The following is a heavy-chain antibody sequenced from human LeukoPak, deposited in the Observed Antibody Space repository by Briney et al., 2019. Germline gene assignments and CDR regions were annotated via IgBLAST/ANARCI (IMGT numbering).Heavy chain of an antibody. CDR3: ARHIPVIWGSGYYYGMDV. V-gene: IGHV4-59*08. J-gene: IGHJ6*02. CDR1: GGSISNYY. D-gene: IGHD3-10*01. Sequence: PSETLSLTCTVSGGSISNYYWSWIRQPPGKGLEWIGYISYSGSTNYNPSLRSRVAISEDTSRNQFSLRLNSVTAADTAVYYCARHIPVIWGSGYYYGMDVWGQGTTVTVSS. CDR2: ISYSGST.